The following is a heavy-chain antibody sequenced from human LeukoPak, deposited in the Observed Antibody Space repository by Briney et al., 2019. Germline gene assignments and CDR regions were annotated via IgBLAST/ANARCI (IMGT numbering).Heavy chain of an antibody. CDR3: ARDLTNTAMVKALDY. CDR2: INSDGSST. V-gene: IGHV3-74*01. D-gene: IGHD5-18*01. Sequence: GGSLRLSCAASGFTFSSYWMHWVRQAPGKGLVWVSRINSDGSSTSYADSVKGRFTISRDNAKNTLYLQMNSPRAEDTAVYYCARDLTNTAMVKALDYWGQGTLVTVSS. J-gene: IGHJ4*02. CDR1: GFTFSSYW.